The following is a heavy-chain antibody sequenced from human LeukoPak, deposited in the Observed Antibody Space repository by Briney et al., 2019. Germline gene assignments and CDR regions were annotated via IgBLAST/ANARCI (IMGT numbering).Heavy chain of an antibody. J-gene: IGHJ3*02. CDR2: ISGSGGST. CDR1: GFTFSSYA. Sequence: GGSLRLSCAASGFTFSSYAISWVRQAPGKGLEWVSAISGSGGSTYYADSVKGRFTISRDNSKNTLYLQMNSLRAEDTAVYYCAKDGGITGTTGAFDIWGQGTMVTVSS. V-gene: IGHV3-23*01. CDR3: AKDGGITGTTGAFDI. D-gene: IGHD1-7*01.